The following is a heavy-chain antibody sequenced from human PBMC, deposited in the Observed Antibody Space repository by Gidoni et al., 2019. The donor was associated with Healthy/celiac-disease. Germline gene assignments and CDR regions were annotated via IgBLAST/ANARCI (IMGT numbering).Heavy chain of an antibody. CDR1: GFTFSSYA. D-gene: IGHD2-2*01. CDR2: ISGSGGST. Sequence: EVQLLESGGGLVQPGGSLRLSCAASGFTFSSYAMSWVRQAPGKGLEWVSAISGSGGSTYYADSVKGRFTISRDNSKNTLYLQMNSLRAEDTAVYYCASSPVVPAAIVIWFDPWGQGTLVTVSS. V-gene: IGHV3-23*01. CDR3: ASSPVVPAAIVIWFDP. J-gene: IGHJ5*02.